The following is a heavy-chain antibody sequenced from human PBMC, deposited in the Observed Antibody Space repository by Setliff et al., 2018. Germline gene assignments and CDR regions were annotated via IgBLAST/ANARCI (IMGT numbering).Heavy chain of an antibody. Sequence: PSETLSLTCNVSGVSIANTASYWSWIRQPAGKTLEWIGQVYVGGNTYYNPSLKSRVTILIDTSKNQFSLELSSVTAADTAVYYCVRESYDSSGYSGGDYYYYYMDVWGKGTTVTVSS. V-gene: IGHV4-31*03. CDR2: VYVGGNT. CDR3: VRESYDSSGYSGGDYYYYYMDV. J-gene: IGHJ6*03. CDR1: GVSIANTASY. D-gene: IGHD3-22*01.